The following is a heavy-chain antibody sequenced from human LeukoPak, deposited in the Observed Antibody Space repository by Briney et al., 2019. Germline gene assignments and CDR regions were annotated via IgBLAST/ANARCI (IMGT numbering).Heavy chain of an antibody. CDR1: GFTFSSYW. Sequence: SGGSLRLSCAASGFTFSSYWMHWVRQAPGKGLVWVSRINSDGSSTSYADSVKGRSTISRDNAKNTLYLQMNSLRAEDTAVYYCARGFQWHLPNADYWGQGTLVTVSS. J-gene: IGHJ4*02. CDR3: ARGFQWHLPNADY. CDR2: INSDGSST. V-gene: IGHV3-74*01. D-gene: IGHD6-19*01.